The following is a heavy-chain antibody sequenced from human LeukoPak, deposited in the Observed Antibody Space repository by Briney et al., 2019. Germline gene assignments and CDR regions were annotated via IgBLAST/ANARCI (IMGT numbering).Heavy chain of an antibody. CDR3: ARGAGIVGTHLDY. V-gene: IGHV1-3*03. Sequence: ASVKVSCTASGYTFTSYAMHWVRQAPGQRLEWMGWINAGNGNTKYSQEFQGRVTITRDTSASTAYMELSSLRSEDMAVYYCARGAGIVGTHLDYWGQGTLVTVSS. CDR1: GYTFTSYA. J-gene: IGHJ4*02. D-gene: IGHD1-26*01. CDR2: INAGNGNT.